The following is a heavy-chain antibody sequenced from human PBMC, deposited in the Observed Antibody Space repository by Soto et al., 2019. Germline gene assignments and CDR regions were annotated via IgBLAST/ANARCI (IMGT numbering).Heavy chain of an antibody. Sequence: QVQLQESGPGLVKPSQTLSLTCTVSGGSISSGDYYWSWIRQPPGNGLEWIGYIYYTASTYYNPSLKSRVTISVDTSKNHFSRKLSAVTAADTAVYYCARGQEGVRFLAWFDPWGQGTLVTVSS. CDR3: ARGQEGVRFLAWFDP. D-gene: IGHD3-3*01. CDR1: GGSISSGDYY. CDR2: IYYTAST. V-gene: IGHV4-30-4*01. J-gene: IGHJ5*02.